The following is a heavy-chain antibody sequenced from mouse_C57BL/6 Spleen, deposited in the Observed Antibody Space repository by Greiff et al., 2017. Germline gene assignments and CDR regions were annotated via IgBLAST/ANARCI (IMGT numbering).Heavy chain of an antibody. Sequence: QVQLKQPGAELVMPGASVKLSCKASGYTFTSYWMHWVKQRPGQGLEWIGEIDPSDSYTNYNQKFKGKSTLTVDKSSSTAYMQLSSLTSEDSAVYYCARSDLYAMDYWGQGTSVTVSS. CDR2: IDPSDSYT. V-gene: IGHV1-69*01. J-gene: IGHJ4*01. CDR3: ARSDLYAMDY. CDR1: GYTFTSYW.